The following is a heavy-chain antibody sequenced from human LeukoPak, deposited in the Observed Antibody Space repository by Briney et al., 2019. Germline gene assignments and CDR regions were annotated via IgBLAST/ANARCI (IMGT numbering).Heavy chain of an antibody. CDR1: GGSISSSGHY. J-gene: IGHJ4*02. Sequence: PSETLSLTCTVSGGSISSSGHYWAWIRQPPGRALQWIGSIYYSGNTYYHPSLKSRVTISVDTSKNQFSLKVSSVTAADTAVYYCARLVVAVSGTSRDFPFDCWGQGTLVTV. CDR2: IYYSGNT. CDR3: ARLVVAVSGTSRDFPFDC. D-gene: IGHD2-15*01. V-gene: IGHV4-39*01.